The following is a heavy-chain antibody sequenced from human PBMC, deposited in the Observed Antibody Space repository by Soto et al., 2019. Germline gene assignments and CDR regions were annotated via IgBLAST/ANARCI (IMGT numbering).Heavy chain of an antibody. D-gene: IGHD4-4*01. J-gene: IGHJ6*02. Sequence: PGGSLRLSCTASGFTFGDYAMSWVRQAPGKGLEWVGFIRSKAYGVTTEYAASVKGRFTISRDDSKSIAYLQMNSLKTEDTAVYYCTRGGNFNFFYYYGMDVWGQGTTVTVSS. V-gene: IGHV3-49*04. CDR3: TRGGNFNFFYYYGMDV. CDR1: GFTFGDYA. CDR2: IRSKAYGVTT.